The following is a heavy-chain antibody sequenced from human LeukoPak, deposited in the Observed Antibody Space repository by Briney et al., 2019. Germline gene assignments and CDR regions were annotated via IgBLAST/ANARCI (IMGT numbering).Heavy chain of an antibody. CDR3: AKDGRYCSSNTCYQYFDS. J-gene: IGHJ4*02. CDR1: GITFSNYA. D-gene: IGHD2-2*01. Sequence: GGSLRLSCVASGITFSNYAVSWVRQAPEKGLDWVSVISGSAHKIRYADSVKGRFTISRDNSKNTLYLQMNSLRAEDTAVYYCAKDGRYCSSNTCYQYFDSWGQGALVTVSS. CDR2: ISGSAHKI. V-gene: IGHV3-23*01.